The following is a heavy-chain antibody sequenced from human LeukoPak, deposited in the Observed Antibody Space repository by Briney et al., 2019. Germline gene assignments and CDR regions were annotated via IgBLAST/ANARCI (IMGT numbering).Heavy chain of an antibody. J-gene: IGHJ4*02. CDR1: GFTFSNAW. V-gene: IGHV3-15*01. D-gene: IGHD1-26*01. CDR2: IKSKTDGGTT. Sequence: GGSLRLSCAASGFTFSNAWMSWVRQAPGKGLEWVGRIKSKTDGGTTDYAAPVKGRFTISRDDSKNTLYLQMNSLKTEDTAVYYCTTAYSGSSNEFDYWGQGTLVTVSS. CDR3: TTAYSGSSNEFDY.